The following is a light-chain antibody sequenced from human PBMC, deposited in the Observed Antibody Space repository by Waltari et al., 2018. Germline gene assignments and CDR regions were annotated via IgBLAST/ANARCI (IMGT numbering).Light chain of an antibody. CDR3: QAWDTNSVV. Sequence: SYDLSQPPSVSVSPGQTATITCSGDDLGNKNVCWYQQKPGQSPTLVIFQKSKWPSGIPERFSGSNSGNTATLTITGTQPMDEGDYYCQAWDTNSVVFGGGTQLTVL. CDR1: DLGNKN. J-gene: IGLJ2*01. CDR2: QKS. V-gene: IGLV3-1*01.